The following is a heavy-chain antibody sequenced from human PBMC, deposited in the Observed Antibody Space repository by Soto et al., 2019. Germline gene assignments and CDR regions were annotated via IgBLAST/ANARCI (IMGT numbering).Heavy chain of an antibody. CDR1: GFTFSSYS. CDR2: ISSSSSYI. Sequence: GGSLRLSCAASGFTFSSYSMNWVRQAPGKGLEWVSSISSSSSYIYYADSVKGRFTISRDNAENSLYLQMNSLRAEDTAVYYCARETLMDYYDSSGYYTDWGQGTLVTVSS. CDR3: ARETLMDYYDSSGYYTD. D-gene: IGHD3-22*01. V-gene: IGHV3-21*01. J-gene: IGHJ4*02.